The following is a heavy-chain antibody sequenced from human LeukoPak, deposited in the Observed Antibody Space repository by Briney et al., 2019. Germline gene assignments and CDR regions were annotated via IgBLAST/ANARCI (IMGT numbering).Heavy chain of an antibody. D-gene: IGHD2/OR15-2a*01. Sequence: PGGSLRLSCAASGFIFSTYGMLWLRQAPGKGLEGVTNIYNDGNNGGYADSVKGRFTISRDNSKDTVYLKMNSLRAEDTAVYYCASEKRNRNFEGWGQGTLVTVSS. CDR2: IYNDGNNG. V-gene: IGHV3-30*12. CDR1: GFIFSTYG. J-gene: IGHJ4*02. CDR3: ASEKRNRNFEG.